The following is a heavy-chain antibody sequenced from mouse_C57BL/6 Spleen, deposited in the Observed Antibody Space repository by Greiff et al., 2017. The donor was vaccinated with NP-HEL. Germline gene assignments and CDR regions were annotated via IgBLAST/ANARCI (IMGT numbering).Heavy chain of an antibody. CDR2: IYPRSGNT. CDR3: ARWVIFITTVVAPFDY. CDR1: GYTFTSYG. D-gene: IGHD1-1*01. J-gene: IGHJ2*01. V-gene: IGHV1-81*01. Sequence: QVQLQQSGAELARPGASVKLSCKASGYTFTSYGISWVKQRTGQGLEWIGEIYPRSGNTYYNEKFKGKATLTADKSSSTAYMELRSLTSEDSAVYFCARWVIFITTVVAPFDYWGQGTTLTVSS.